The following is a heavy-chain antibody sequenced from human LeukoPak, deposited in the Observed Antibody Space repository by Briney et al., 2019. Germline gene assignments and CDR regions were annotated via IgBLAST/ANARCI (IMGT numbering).Heavy chain of an antibody. D-gene: IGHD6-19*01. CDR1: GFTFSNSA. J-gene: IGHJ4*01. CDR2: LSGSGITT. V-gene: IGHV3-23*01. CDR3: AKGIYSSGWSYFDY. Sequence: GGSLRLYCAASGFTFSNSAMSWVRQAPGKGLEWVSTLSGSGITTYYADSVKGRFTISRDNSKNTLYLQMTSLRAEDTAVYYCAKGIYSSGWSYFDYWGHGTLVTVSS.